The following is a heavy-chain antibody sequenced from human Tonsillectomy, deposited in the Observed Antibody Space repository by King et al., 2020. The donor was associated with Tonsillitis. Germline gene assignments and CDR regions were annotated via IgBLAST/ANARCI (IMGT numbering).Heavy chain of an antibody. CDR1: GYTLTELS. D-gene: IGHD2-21*02. CDR2: FDPEDGET. V-gene: IGHV1-24*01. Sequence: QLVQSGAEVKKPGASVKVSCKVFGYTLTELSMHWVRQAPGKGLEWMGGFDPEDGETIYAQKFQGRVTMTEDTSTDTAYMELSSLRSEDTAVYYCATALTYCGGDCYSNFDYRGQGTLVTVSS. J-gene: IGHJ4*02. CDR3: ATALTYCGGDCYSNFDY.